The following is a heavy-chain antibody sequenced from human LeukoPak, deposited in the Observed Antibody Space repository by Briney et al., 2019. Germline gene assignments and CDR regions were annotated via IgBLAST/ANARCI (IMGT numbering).Heavy chain of an antibody. V-gene: IGHV4-30-4*01. J-gene: IGHJ5*02. Sequence: SETLSLTCTVSGGSISSGDYYWSWIRQPPGKGLEWIGYIYYSGSTCYNPSLKSRVTISVDTSKNQFSLKLSSVTAADTAVYYCARGPDAVNWFDPWGQGTLVTVSS. CDR2: IYYSGST. CDR3: ARGPDAVNWFDP. CDR1: GGSISSGDYY.